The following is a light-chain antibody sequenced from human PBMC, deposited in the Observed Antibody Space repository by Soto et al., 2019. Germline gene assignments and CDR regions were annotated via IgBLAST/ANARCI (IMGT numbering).Light chain of an antibody. V-gene: IGLV2-14*01. Sequence: QSVLTQPASVSGSPGQSITISCTGTNSDVGGYNYVSWYQQHPGKAPRVMIYEVSNRPAGVSNRFSGSKSGNTASLTISGLQAEDEADYYCSSYTSSSTLNYVFGTGTKVTVL. J-gene: IGLJ1*01. CDR3: SSYTSSSTLNYV. CDR1: NSDVGGYNY. CDR2: EVS.